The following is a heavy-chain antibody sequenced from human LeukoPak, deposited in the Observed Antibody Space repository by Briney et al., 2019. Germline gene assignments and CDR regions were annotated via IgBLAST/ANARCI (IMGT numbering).Heavy chain of an antibody. CDR3: ARVGIAAADHYYYYMDV. Sequence: GGSLRLSCAASGFTFSSYGMSWVRQAPGKGLEWVSAISGSGGSTYYADSVKGRFTISRDNSKNTLYLQMNSLRAEDTAVYYCARVGIAAADHYYYYMDVWGKGTTVTISS. J-gene: IGHJ6*03. CDR2: ISGSGGST. CDR1: GFTFSSYG. V-gene: IGHV3-23*01. D-gene: IGHD6-13*01.